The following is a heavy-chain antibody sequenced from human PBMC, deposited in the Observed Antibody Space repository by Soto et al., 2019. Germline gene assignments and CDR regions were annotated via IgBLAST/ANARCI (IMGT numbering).Heavy chain of an antibody. CDR1: GGTFSSYA. CDR2: IIPIFGTA. J-gene: IGHJ5*02. Sequence: QVQLVQSGAEVKKPGSSVKVSCKASGGTFSSYAISWVRQAPGQGLEWMGGIIPIFGTANYAQKFQGRVTITADESMSTAYMELSSLRSEDTAVYYCARAGYCSGGSCYSVNWFDPWGQGTLVTVSS. D-gene: IGHD2-15*01. CDR3: ARAGYCSGGSCYSVNWFDP. V-gene: IGHV1-69*01.